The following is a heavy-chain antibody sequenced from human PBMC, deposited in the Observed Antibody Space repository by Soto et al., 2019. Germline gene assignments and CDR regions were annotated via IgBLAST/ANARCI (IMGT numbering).Heavy chain of an antibody. Sequence: GGSLRLSCAASGFTFSSYSMNWVRQAPGKGLEWVSSISSSSSYIYYADSVKGRFTISRDNAKNSLYLQMNSLRAEDTAVYYCSRDKAYYYDSSGYYYVYYYYYGMDVWGQGATVTVYS. J-gene: IGHJ6*02. D-gene: IGHD3-22*01. V-gene: IGHV3-21*01. CDR1: GFTFSSYS. CDR2: ISSSSSYI. CDR3: SRDKAYYYDSSGYYYVYYYYYGMDV.